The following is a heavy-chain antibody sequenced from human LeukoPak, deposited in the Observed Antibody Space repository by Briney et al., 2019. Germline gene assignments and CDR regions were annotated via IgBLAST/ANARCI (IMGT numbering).Heavy chain of an antibody. CDR1: GDSVSSNSAA. CDR2: TYYRSKWYN. Sequence: SQTLSLTCAISGDSVSSNSAAWNWIRQSPSRGLEWLGRTYYRSKWYNDYAVSVKSRITINPDTSKNQFSLKLSSVTAADTAVYYCARAAGSSSWYHRFDPWGQGTLVTVSS. J-gene: IGHJ5*02. V-gene: IGHV6-1*01. D-gene: IGHD6-13*01. CDR3: ARAAGSSSWYHRFDP.